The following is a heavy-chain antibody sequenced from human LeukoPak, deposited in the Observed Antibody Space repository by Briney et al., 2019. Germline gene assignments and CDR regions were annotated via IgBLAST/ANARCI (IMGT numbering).Heavy chain of an antibody. CDR3: ARDRGTIFGVVTLYYFDY. D-gene: IGHD3-3*01. CDR1: GYSISSGYY. V-gene: IGHV4-38-2*02. Sequence: TSETLSLTCTVSGYSISSGYYCGWIRQPPGKVLEWIGSIYHSGTTYYNPSLKSRVTISVATSKTQFSLKLSSVTAADTAVFYCARDRGTIFGVVTLYYFDYWGQGTLVTVSS. J-gene: IGHJ4*02. CDR2: IYHSGTT.